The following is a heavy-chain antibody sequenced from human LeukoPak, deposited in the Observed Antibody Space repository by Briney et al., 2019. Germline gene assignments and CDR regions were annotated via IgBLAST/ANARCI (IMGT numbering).Heavy chain of an antibody. Sequence: SETLSLTCAVYGGSFSGYYWSWIRQPPGKGLEWIGEINHSGSTNYNPSLKSRVTISVDTSKNQFSLKLTSMTAADTAVYYCATGATIEAFDIWGQGTMVTVSS. CDR2: INHSGST. J-gene: IGHJ3*02. D-gene: IGHD5-12*01. V-gene: IGHV4-34*01. CDR3: ATGATIEAFDI. CDR1: GGSFSGYY.